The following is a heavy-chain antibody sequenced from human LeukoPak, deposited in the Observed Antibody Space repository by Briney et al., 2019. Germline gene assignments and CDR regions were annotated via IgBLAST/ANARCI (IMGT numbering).Heavy chain of an antibody. Sequence: GGSLRLSCAASGFTFNNYAMSWVRQAPGKGLQWVSAVSGSGGSTYYADSVKGRFTISRDNSKNTLFLQMNSLKAEDTAVYYCAKDMKAAWYFDYWGQGTLVTVSS. J-gene: IGHJ4*02. CDR3: AKDMKAAWYFDY. CDR2: VSGSGGST. V-gene: IGHV3-23*01. D-gene: IGHD2-15*01. CDR1: GFTFNNYA.